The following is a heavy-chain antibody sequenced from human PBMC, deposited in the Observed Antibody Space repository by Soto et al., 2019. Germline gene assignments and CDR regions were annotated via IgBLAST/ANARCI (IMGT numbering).Heavy chain of an antibody. CDR2: IFSNDEK. V-gene: IGHV2-26*01. CDR1: GFSLNNIRMG. Sequence: QVTLKESGPVLVKPTETLTLTCTVSGFSLNNIRMGVGWIRQPPGKALEWLAHIFSNDEKSYSASLKSRLSSSKYAPRSQVVLTITDMDPTDTATYYCARVGYCTGGSCLNWFDPWGQGVLVTVSS. CDR3: ARVGYCTGGSCLNWFDP. J-gene: IGHJ5*02. D-gene: IGHD2-15*01.